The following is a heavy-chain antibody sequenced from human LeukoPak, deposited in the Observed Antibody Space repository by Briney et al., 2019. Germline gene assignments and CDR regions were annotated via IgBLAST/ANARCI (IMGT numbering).Heavy chain of an antibody. CDR1: GFTFNTYL. V-gene: IGHV3-23*01. CDR2: VISSGIRT. J-gene: IGHJ4*02. D-gene: IGHD3-16*01. CDR3: VRDGGTYFRAFDY. Sequence: GGSLRLSCAASGFTFNTYLMSWVRQAPGKGLEWVSSVISSGIRTYYADSVMGRFTISRDNSKNTLHLQMNSLGAGDTALYYCVRDGGTYFRAFDYWGQGTLVTVSS.